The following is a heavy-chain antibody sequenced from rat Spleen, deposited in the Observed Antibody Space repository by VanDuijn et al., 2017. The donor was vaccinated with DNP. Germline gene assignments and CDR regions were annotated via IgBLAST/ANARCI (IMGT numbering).Heavy chain of an antibody. J-gene: IGHJ4*01. CDR3: TSTRVHTMDA. D-gene: IGHD1-4*01. CDR1: GFSLTTYN. CDR2: VRSGGST. V-gene: IGHV2-1*01. Sequence: QVQLKESGPGLVQPSQTLSLTCTVAGFSLTTYNVHWVRQPPGKGLEWMGRVRSGGSTDYNSGFKSRLSISRDTSKSQVFLKMHSLQTEDTAIYLCTSTRVHTMDAWGQGTSVTVSS.